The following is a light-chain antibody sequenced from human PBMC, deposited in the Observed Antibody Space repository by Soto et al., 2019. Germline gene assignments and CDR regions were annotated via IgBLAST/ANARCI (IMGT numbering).Light chain of an antibody. CDR3: ISYTGSSTSYV. V-gene: IGLV2-14*01. CDR1: RSDIGSYNY. Sequence: QSVLTQPASVSGSPGQSITISCSGTRSDIGSYNYVAWYQQFPGKTPKILIYGVSNRPSGVSSCFSGSKSGNTASLTISGLQAEDEADYYCISYTGSSTSYVFGSGTKV. J-gene: IGLJ1*01. CDR2: GVS.